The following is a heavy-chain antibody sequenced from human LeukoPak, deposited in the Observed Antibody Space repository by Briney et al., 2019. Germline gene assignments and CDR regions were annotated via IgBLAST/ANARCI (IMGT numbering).Heavy chain of an antibody. CDR2: ISGSGGST. D-gene: IGHD3-22*01. CDR3: AKEWHSDSSGYEYFDY. V-gene: IGHV3-23*01. J-gene: IGHJ4*02. Sequence: GGSLRLSCAASGFTFSSYAMSWVRQAPGKGLKWVSAISGSGGSTYYADSVKGRFTISRDNSKNTLNLQMNSLRAEDTAVYYCAKEWHSDSSGYEYFDYWGQGTLVTVSS. CDR1: GFTFSSYA.